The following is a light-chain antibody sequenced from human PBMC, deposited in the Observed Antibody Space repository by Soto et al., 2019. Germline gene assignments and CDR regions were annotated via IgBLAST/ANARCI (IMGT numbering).Light chain of an antibody. CDR3: QQYGRSSWT. CDR1: QSFSSSY. J-gene: IGKJ1*01. Sequence: EIVLSQSPVILSLSPLEGATVSCSAGQSFSSSYLAWYQQKPGQAPRLLIYGTSSRATAIPDRFSGSGSGTDFTLTISRLEPEDFAVYYCQQYGRSSWTFGQGTKVDIK. CDR2: GTS. V-gene: IGKV3-20*01.